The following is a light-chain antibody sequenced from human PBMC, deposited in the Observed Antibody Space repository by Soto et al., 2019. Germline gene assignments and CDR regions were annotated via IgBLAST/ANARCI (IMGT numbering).Light chain of an antibody. CDR3: QHYYGSPRT. CDR1: QSVKSNY. CDR2: GVF. J-gene: IGKJ2*01. V-gene: IGKV3-20*01. Sequence: ETVLTQSPGTVSLSPGERATLSCRTSQSVKSNYLTWYQQKPGQAPRLLIFGVFNTATGIPDRFSGSGSGTDFTLTISGLEPDDSAVYYCQHYYGSPRTFGQGTKLEIK.